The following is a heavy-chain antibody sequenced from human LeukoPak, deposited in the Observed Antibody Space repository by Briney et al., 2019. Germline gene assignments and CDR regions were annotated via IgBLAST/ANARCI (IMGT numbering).Heavy chain of an antibody. D-gene: IGHD6-13*01. Sequence: GGSLRLSCAASGFTFSDYYMSWIRQAPGKGLEWVSYIGSSGSTIYYADSVKGRFTISRDNAKNSLYLQMNSLRAEDTAVYYCARVSSSWYYFDYWGQGTLVTVSS. CDR2: IGSSGSTI. CDR3: ARVSSSWYYFDY. J-gene: IGHJ4*02. V-gene: IGHV3-11*04. CDR1: GFTFSDYY.